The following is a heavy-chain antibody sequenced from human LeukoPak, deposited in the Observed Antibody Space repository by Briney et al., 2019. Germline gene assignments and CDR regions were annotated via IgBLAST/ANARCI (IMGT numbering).Heavy chain of an antibody. CDR1: GFTFSSYG. CDR3: ARALNYDFWSGYFGY. D-gene: IGHD3-3*01. CDR2: ISGSGGST. V-gene: IGHV3-23*01. J-gene: IGHJ4*02. Sequence: GGSLRLSCAASGFTFSSYGMHWVRQAPGKGLEWVSAISGSGGSTYYADSVKGRFTISRDNSKNTLYLQMNSLRAEDTAVYYCARALNYDFWSGYFGYXGQXTLXXVXS.